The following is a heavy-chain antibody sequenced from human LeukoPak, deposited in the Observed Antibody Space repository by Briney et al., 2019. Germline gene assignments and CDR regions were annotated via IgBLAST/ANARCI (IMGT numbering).Heavy chain of an antibody. CDR2: INRDGSST. CDR1: GFTFSSYW. V-gene: IGHV3-74*01. J-gene: IGHJ4*02. Sequence: PGGSLRLSCAASGFTFSSYWMHCVRQAPGKGLVWVSRINRDGSSTSYADSVKGRFTISRDNAKNTLYLQMNSLRAEDTAIYYCARDHSSSWYNFDYWGQGTLVTVSS. D-gene: IGHD6-13*01. CDR3: ARDHSSSWYNFDY.